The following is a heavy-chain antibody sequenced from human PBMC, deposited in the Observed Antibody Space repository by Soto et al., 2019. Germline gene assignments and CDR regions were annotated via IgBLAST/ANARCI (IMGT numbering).Heavy chain of an antibody. Sequence: GGSLRLSCVASGFNFSNYGMHWVRQAPGKGLEWVSYISDSGDRTYYADSVKGRFTISRDRSKNTVSLQMDSLRAEDTAVYYCAKDRGIIVKAGDAFDVWGQGTKVTV. CDR2: ISDSGDRT. CDR3: AKDRGIIVKAGDAFDV. D-gene: IGHD3-16*02. CDR1: GFNFSNYG. V-gene: IGHV3-23*01. J-gene: IGHJ3*01.